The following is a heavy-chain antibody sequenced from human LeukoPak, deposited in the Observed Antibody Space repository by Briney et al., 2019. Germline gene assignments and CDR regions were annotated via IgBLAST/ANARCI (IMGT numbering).Heavy chain of an antibody. V-gene: IGHV3-7*01. CDR3: ARGNYDILTGYSLSFDY. D-gene: IGHD3-9*01. CDR2: IKQDGSEK. CDR1: GFTFSSYA. J-gene: IGHJ4*02. Sequence: GGSLRLSCAASGFTFSSYAMSWVRQAPGKGLEWVANIKQDGSEKYYVDSVKGRFTISRDNAKNSLYLQMNSLRAEDTAVYYCARGNYDILTGYSLSFDYWGQGTLVTVSS.